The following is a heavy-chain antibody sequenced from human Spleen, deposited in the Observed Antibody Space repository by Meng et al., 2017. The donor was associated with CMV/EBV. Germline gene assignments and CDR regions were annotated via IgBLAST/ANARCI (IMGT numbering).Heavy chain of an antibody. CDR1: GGSFSDYY. CDR3: ARGRGYSSGWGHYYYGLDV. D-gene: IGHD6-19*01. CDR2: INRGGTT. V-gene: IGHV4-34*01. Sequence: SETLSLTCAIYGGSFSDYYWGWIHQSPEKGLEYIGEINRGGTTNYNRSLKSRITITIDTSKKEFSLRLTSVTAADAAVYYCARGRGYSSGWGHYYYGLDVWGQGTTVTVSS. J-gene: IGHJ6*02.